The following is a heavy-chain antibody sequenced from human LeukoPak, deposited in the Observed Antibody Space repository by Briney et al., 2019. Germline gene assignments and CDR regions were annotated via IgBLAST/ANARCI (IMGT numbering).Heavy chain of an antibody. Sequence: GGSLRLSCAASGFTVSSNYMSWVRQAPGKGLEWVSVIYSGGSTYYADSVKGRFTISRDNSKNTLYLQMNSLRAEDTAVYYCAKDRRRDDVLTGSFSGWGQGTLVTVSS. V-gene: IGHV3-66*01. CDR1: GFTVSSNY. J-gene: IGHJ4*02. D-gene: IGHD3-9*01. CDR2: IYSGGST. CDR3: AKDRRRDDVLTGSFSG.